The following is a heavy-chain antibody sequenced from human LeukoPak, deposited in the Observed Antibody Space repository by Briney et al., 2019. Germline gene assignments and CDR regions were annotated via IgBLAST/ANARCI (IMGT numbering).Heavy chain of an antibody. J-gene: IGHJ4*02. CDR1: GFTLSSYG. D-gene: IGHD3-10*01. CDR3: AKAGSGSYYVDY. V-gene: IGHV3-30*18. CDR2: ISYDGSNK. Sequence: RGSLRPSCAAYGFTLSSYGMHWVRQAPGKGMEWVAVISYDGSNKYYADSVKGRFTISRDNSKNTLYLQMNSLRAEDTAVYYCAKAGSGSYYVDYWGQGTLVTVSS.